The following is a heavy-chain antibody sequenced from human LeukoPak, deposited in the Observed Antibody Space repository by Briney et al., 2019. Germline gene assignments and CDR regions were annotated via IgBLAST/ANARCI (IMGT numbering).Heavy chain of an antibody. Sequence: PGGSLRLSCAASGFTFNTYTMNWVRQAPGKGLEWVSSITASSTAIYSADSVKGRFTISRDNAKNFLYLQMNSLRAEDTAVYYCARSITIFGGWFDPWGQGTLVTVSS. V-gene: IGHV3-21*04. D-gene: IGHD3-3*01. J-gene: IGHJ5*02. CDR1: GFTFNTYT. CDR2: ITASSTAI. CDR3: ARSITIFGGWFDP.